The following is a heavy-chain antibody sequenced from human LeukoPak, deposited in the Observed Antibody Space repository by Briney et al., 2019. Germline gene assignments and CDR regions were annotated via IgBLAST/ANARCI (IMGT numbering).Heavy chain of an antibody. Sequence: PGGSLRLSCAASGFTFSSYWMHWVRQAPGKGLVWVSRINSDGSSTSYADSVKGRFTISRDNAKNTLYLQMNSLRAEDTAAYYCVVGDYWGAFDIWGQGTMVTVSS. CDR3: VVGDYWGAFDI. CDR1: GFTFSSYW. J-gene: IGHJ3*02. D-gene: IGHD4-17*01. V-gene: IGHV3-74*01. CDR2: INSDGSST.